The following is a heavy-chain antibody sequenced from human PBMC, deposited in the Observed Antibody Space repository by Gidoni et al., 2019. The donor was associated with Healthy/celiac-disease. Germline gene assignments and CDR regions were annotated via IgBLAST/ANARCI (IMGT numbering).Heavy chain of an antibody. CDR1: GFTVISNY. CDR3: ARASSWASPADY. J-gene: IGHJ4*02. V-gene: IGHV3-66*01. D-gene: IGHD6-13*01. CDR2: IYSGGST. Sequence: EVQLVASGGGLVQPGGSLSLSCAASGFTVISNYMSWVRQAPGKGLEWVSVIYSGGSTYYEDSGKGRFTIARDNSKNTLYLQMNSLRAEDTAVYYGARASSWASPADYWGQGTLVTVSS.